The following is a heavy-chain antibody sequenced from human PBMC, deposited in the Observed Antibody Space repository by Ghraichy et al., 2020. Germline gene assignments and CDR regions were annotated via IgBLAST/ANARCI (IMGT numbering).Heavy chain of an antibody. J-gene: IGHJ3*02. V-gene: IGHV4-39*01. CDR3: ASFWSVSTLVRAFDI. CDR2: IYYSGST. Sequence: SETLSLTCTVSGGSISSSSYYWGWIRQPPGKGLEWIGSIYYSGSTYYNPSLKSRVTISVDTSKNQFSLKLSSVTAADTAVYYCASFWSVSTLVRAFDIWGQVTMVTDSS. CDR1: GGSISSSSYY. D-gene: IGHD3-3*01.